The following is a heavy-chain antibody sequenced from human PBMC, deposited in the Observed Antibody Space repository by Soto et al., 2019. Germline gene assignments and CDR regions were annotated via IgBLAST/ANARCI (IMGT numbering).Heavy chain of an antibody. Sequence: GGSLRLSCAASGFTVSSNYMSWVRQAPGKGLEWVSVIYSGGSTYYADSVKGRFNISRDNYKNTLYLQMNSLRAEDTAVYYCARASGYSYGFDYWGQGTLVTVSS. V-gene: IGHV3-53*01. CDR2: IYSGGST. CDR3: ARASGYSYGFDY. D-gene: IGHD5-18*01. CDR1: GFTVSSNY. J-gene: IGHJ4*02.